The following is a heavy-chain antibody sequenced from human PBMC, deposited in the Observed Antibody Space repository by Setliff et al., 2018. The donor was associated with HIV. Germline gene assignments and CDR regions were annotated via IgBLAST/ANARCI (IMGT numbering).Heavy chain of an antibody. Sequence: SVKVSCKASGGNFRFYAFSWVRQAPGQGLEWMGGIIPMFVTANYAQKFQDRVTITADESTSTAYMELSSLRFEDTAVYYCARAKATRQARPTDCFDPWGQGTLVTVSS. J-gene: IGHJ5*02. D-gene: IGHD1-1*01. V-gene: IGHV1-69*13. CDR1: GGNFRFYA. CDR3: ARAKATRQARPTDCFDP. CDR2: IIPMFVTA.